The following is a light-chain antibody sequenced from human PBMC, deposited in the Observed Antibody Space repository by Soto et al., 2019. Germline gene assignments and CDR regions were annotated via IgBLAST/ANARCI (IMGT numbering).Light chain of an antibody. V-gene: IGKV1-5*03. CDR3: QQYNSYLLT. CDR1: QSISNW. Sequence: DIQMTQSPSTLSASVGDRVTITCRASQSISNWLAWYQQKPGKAPKLLIYSASSLESGVPSRFSGSGSGTEFTLTISSLQPDDFATYYCQQYNSYLLTFGGGTKVEIK. CDR2: SAS. J-gene: IGKJ4*01.